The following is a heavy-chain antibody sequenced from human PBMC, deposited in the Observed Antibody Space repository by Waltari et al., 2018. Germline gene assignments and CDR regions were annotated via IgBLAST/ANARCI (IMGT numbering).Heavy chain of an antibody. V-gene: IGHV4-61*02. D-gene: IGHD6-19*01. CDR1: GGSISSGSYY. CDR3: ARVGSSGWYPIDY. CDR2: IYTRGST. Sequence: QVQLQESGPGLVKPSQTLSLTCTVSGGSISSGSYYWSWIRQPAGKGLEWIGRIYTRGSTNYNPSLKSRVTISVDTAKNQFSLKLSSVTAADTAVYYCARVGSSGWYPIDYWGQGTLVTVSS. J-gene: IGHJ4*02.